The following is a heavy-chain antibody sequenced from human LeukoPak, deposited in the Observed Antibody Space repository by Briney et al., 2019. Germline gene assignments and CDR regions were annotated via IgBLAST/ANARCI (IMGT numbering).Heavy chain of an antibody. J-gene: IGHJ4*02. CDR3: ARQAVAGTVDY. CDR2: IIPILGIA. D-gene: IGHD6-19*01. Sequence: ASVKVSCKASGGTLSSYAISWVRQAPGQGLEWMGRIIPILGIANYAQKFQGRVTITADKSTSTAYMELSSLRSEDTAVYYCARQAVAGTVDYWGQGTLVTVSS. CDR1: GGTLSSYA. V-gene: IGHV1-69*04.